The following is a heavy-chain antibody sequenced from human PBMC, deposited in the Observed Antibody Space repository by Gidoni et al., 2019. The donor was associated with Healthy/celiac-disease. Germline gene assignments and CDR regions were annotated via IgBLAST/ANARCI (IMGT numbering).Heavy chain of an antibody. Sequence: GQLGEAGGGWVKRGGSRRLAGEASGDTGSKAWMSWVRQAPGKGRELVGRITSNTAAGTTASPAPGDVLFTFSCDDSYSPLHLQMTSLNTADSSLYYCTPGCVASSCTIDFWGQGTLVTVSS. CDR3: TPGCVASSCTIDF. V-gene: IGHV3-15*01. CDR1: GDTGSKAW. J-gene: IGHJ4*02. CDR2: ITSNTAAGTT. D-gene: IGHD2-8*01.